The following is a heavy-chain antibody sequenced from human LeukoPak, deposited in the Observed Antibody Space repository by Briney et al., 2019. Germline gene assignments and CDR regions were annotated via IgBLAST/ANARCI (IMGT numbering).Heavy chain of an antibody. D-gene: IGHD6-6*01. Sequence: PGGSLRLSCAASGFTFSSYGMHWVRQAPGKGLEWVAVISYDGSNKYYADSVKGRFTISRDNSKNTLYLQMNSLRAEDTAVYYCARNRYSSSSQVADEDAFDIWGQGTMVTVSS. CDR3: ARNRYSSSSQVADEDAFDI. J-gene: IGHJ3*02. CDR1: GFTFSSYG. CDR2: ISYDGSNK. V-gene: IGHV3-30*03.